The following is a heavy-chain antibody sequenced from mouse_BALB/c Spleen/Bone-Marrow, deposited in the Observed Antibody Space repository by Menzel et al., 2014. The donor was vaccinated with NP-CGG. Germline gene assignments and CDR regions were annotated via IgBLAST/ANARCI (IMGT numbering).Heavy chain of an antibody. CDR1: GYAFSISW. J-gene: IGHJ4*01. CDR2: IYPGDGDT. V-gene: IGHV1-82*01. CDR3: ARPLNWDPYAMDY. Sequence: VQLQESGPELVKPGASVKISCKASGYAFSISWMNWVKQRPGQGLEWIGRIYPGDGDTKYNGKFKGKATLTADKSSSTAYMQLSSLTSVDSAVYFCARPLNWDPYAMDYWGQGTSVTVSS. D-gene: IGHD4-1*02.